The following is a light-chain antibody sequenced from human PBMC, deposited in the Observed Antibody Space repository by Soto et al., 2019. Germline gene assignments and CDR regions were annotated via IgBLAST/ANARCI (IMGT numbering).Light chain of an antibody. J-gene: IGKJ5*01. CDR1: QYVSNK. V-gene: IGKV3-15*01. CDR2: GAS. Sequence: EIVMTQSPATLSVSPGDTATLSCRASQYVSNKVAWYQQKPGQAPRLLILGASTRATGVPARFSGSGSGTEFTLSISSLQSEDFAVYYCKQYKEWPPFTFGQGTRLEI. CDR3: KQYKEWPPFT.